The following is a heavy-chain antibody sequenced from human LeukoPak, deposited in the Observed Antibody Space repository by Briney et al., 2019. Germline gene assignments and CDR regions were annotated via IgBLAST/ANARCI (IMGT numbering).Heavy chain of an antibody. CDR2: ISYDGSNK. D-gene: IGHD6-13*01. CDR1: GFTFSSYG. V-gene: IGHV3-30*03. CDR3: ARDYPYSSSNKNWFDP. Sequence: PGGSLRLSCAASGFTFSSYGMHWVRQAPGKGLEWVAVISYDGSNKYYADSVKGRFTISRDNAKNSLYLQMNSLRAEDTAVYYCARDYPYSSSNKNWFDPWGQGTLVTVSS. J-gene: IGHJ5*02.